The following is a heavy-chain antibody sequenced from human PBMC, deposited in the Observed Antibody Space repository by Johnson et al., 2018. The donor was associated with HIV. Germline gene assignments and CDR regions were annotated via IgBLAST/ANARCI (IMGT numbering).Heavy chain of an antibody. D-gene: IGHD3-10*01. Sequence: EVHLVESGGGLVKPGGSLRLSCAASGFTFSNAWMSWVRQAPGKGLEWVGRIKSKTDGGTTDYAAPVKGRFTISRDDSKNTLYLQMNSLKTEDTAVYYCTTDYYGSGSYYNSDAFDIWGQGTMVTVSS. CDR2: IKSKTDGGTT. J-gene: IGHJ3*02. CDR3: TTDYYGSGSYYNSDAFDI. CDR1: GFTFSNAW. V-gene: IGHV3-15*01.